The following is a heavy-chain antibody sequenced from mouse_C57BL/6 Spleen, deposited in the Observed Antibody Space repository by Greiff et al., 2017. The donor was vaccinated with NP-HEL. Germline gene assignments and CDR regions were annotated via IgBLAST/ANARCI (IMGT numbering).Heavy chain of an antibody. Sequence: EVQLQQSGPELVKPGASVKISCKASGYTFTDYYMNWVKQSHGKSLEWIGDINPNNGGTSYNQKFKGKATLTVDKSSSTAYMELRSLTSEDSAVYYCARYLNYYGSRGFAYWGQGTLVTVSA. D-gene: IGHD1-1*01. CDR2: INPNNGGT. CDR3: ARYLNYYGSRGFAY. J-gene: IGHJ3*01. CDR1: GYTFTDYY. V-gene: IGHV1-26*01.